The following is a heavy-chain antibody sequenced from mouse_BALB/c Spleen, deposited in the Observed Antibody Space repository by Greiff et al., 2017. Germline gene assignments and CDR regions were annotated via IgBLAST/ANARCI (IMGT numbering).Heavy chain of an antibody. D-gene: IGHD2-14*01. Sequence: EVQRVESGGGLVKPGGSLKLSCAASGFTFSDYYMYWVRQTPEKRLEWVATISDGGSYTYYPDSVKGRFTTSRDNAKNNLYLQMSSLKSEDTARYYCARGSIGTTSFEYWGQGTTLTVST. J-gene: IGHJ2*01. V-gene: IGHV5-4*02. CDR3: ARGSIGTTSFEY. CDR1: GFTFSDYY. CDR2: ISDGGSYT.